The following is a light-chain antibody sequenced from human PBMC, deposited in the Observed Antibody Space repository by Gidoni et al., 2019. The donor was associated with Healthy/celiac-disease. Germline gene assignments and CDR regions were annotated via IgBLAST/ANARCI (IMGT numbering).Light chain of an antibody. J-gene: IGKJ1*01. CDR3: QQYGSSPRT. CDR1: QSVSSSD. V-gene: IGKV3-20*01. CDR2: GAS. Sequence: VLLPSPGPLSLSPGERATLSCSASQSVSSSDLAWYQQKPGQAPRLLIYGASSRATGIPDRFSGSGSGTDFTLTISRLEPEDFAVYYCQQYGSSPRTFGQGTKVEIK.